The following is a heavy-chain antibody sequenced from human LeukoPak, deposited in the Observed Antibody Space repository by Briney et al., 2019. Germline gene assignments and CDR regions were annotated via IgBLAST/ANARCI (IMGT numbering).Heavy chain of an antibody. CDR1: GFIFSNYW. CDR2: ISSDGTII. J-gene: IGHJ6*03. Sequence: PGGSLRLSCATSGFIFSNYWMSWVRQAPGKGLVWVSRISSDGTIISYADSVKGRFTLSRDTAKNTLYLQMNSLRAEDTAVYYCARGAVAGSSSWYWLNYYYYYMDVWGKGTTVTISS. D-gene: IGHD6-13*01. V-gene: IGHV3-74*01. CDR3: ARGAVAGSSSWYWLNYYYYYMDV.